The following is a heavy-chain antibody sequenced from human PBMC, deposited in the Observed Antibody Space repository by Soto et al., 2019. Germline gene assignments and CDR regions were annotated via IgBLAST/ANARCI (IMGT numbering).Heavy chain of an antibody. CDR1: GGSFSGYY. Sequence: SETLSLTCAIYGGSFSGYYWSWIRQPPGKGLEWIGEINRSGSTNYNPSLKSRVTISVDTSKNQFSLKLSSVTAADTAVYYCARRRRDGYKAGPPDYWGQGTLVTVS. CDR2: INRSGST. D-gene: IGHD5-12*01. CDR3: ARRRRDGYKAGPPDY. V-gene: IGHV4-34*01. J-gene: IGHJ4*02.